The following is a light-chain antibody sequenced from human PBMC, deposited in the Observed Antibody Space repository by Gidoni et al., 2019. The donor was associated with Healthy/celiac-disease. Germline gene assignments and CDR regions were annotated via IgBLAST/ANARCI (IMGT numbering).Light chain of an antibody. J-gene: IGKJ2*01. CDR3: RQYGSSPMYT. CDR2: DAS. Sequence: EIVLTQSSVTLSLSPGERATLSCRARQSVSSSYLAWYQQKHGQDPRLLIYDASSRTTSIPDRFSGSGSGTDFTLTISRLEPEDFAVYYCRQYGSSPMYTFGQGTKLEIK. V-gene: IGKV3-20*01. CDR1: QSVSSSY.